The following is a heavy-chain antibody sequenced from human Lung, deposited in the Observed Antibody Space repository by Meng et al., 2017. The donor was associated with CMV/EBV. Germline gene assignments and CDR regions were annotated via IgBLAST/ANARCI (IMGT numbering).Heavy chain of an antibody. V-gene: IGHV3-74*01. Sequence: GGSLRLXXAAPGFTFSSYWMHWVRQAPGKGLVWVSRINSDGSSTSYADSVKGRFTISRDNAKNTLYLQMNSLRAEDTAVYYCARGEDIVVENWFDPWGQGTXVTVSS. D-gene: IGHD2-15*01. CDR3: ARGEDIVVENWFDP. CDR2: INSDGSST. CDR1: GFTFSSYW. J-gene: IGHJ5*02.